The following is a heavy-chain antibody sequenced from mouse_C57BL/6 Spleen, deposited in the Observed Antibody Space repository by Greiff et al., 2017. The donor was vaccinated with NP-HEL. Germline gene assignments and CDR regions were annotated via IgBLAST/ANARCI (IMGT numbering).Heavy chain of an antibody. D-gene: IGHD4-1*01. CDR2: ISSGSSTI. CDR3: ARELGGAY. V-gene: IGHV5-17*01. Sequence: EVKLMESGGGLVKPGGSLKLSCAASGFTFSDYGMHWVRQAPEKGLEWVAYISSGSSTIYYADTVKGRFTISRDNAKNTLFLQMTSLRSEDTAMYYCARELGGAYWGQGTLVTVSA. J-gene: IGHJ3*01. CDR1: GFTFSDYG.